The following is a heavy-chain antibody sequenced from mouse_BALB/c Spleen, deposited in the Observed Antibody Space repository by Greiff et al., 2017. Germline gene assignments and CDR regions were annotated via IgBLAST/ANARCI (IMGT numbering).Heavy chain of an antibody. D-gene: IGHD1-1*01. CDR2: ISNGGGST. J-gene: IGHJ3*01. CDR3: ARPSITTVVAPVAY. Sequence: EVKVEESGGGLVQPGGSLKLSCAASGFTFSSYTMSWVRQTPEKRLEWVAYISNGGGSTYYPDTVKGRFTISRDNAKNTLYLQMSSLKSEDTAMYYCARPSITTVVAPVAYWGQGTLVTVSA. CDR1: GFTFSSYT. V-gene: IGHV5-12-2*01.